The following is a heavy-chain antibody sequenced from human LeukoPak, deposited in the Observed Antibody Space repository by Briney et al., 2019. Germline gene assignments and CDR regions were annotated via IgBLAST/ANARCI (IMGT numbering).Heavy chain of an antibody. V-gene: IGHV3-30*04. Sequence: GRSLRLSCAASGFTFSSYAMHWVRQAPGKGLEWVAVISYDGSNKYYADSVKGRFTISRDNSKNTLYLQMNSLRAEDTAVYYCAKGRYYYDYVDYWGQGTLVTVSS. CDR3: AKGRYYYDYVDY. D-gene: IGHD3-22*01. CDR2: ISYDGSNK. J-gene: IGHJ4*02. CDR1: GFTFSSYA.